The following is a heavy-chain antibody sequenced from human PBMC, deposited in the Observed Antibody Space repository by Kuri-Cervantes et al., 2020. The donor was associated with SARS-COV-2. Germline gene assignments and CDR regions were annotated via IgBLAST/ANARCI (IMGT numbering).Heavy chain of an antibody. CDR3: ARGRGYWLPADPIDY. V-gene: IGHV1-2*02. CDR1: GYTFTGYY. CDR2: INPNSGGT. Sequence: ASVKVSCKASGYTFTGYYMHWVRQAPGQGLEWMGWINPNSGGTNYAQKFQGRVTMTRDTSISTAYMELSRLRSEDTAVYYCARGRGYWLPADPIDYWGQGTLVTVSS. J-gene: IGHJ4*02. D-gene: IGHD3-9*01.